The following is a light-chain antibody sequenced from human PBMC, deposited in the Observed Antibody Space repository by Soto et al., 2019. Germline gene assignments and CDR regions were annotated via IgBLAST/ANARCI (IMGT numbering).Light chain of an antibody. Sequence: QSALTQPPSASGSPGQSVTISCTGTSSDVGGYDYVSWYQQYPGKAPKLLVYEVTTRPSGVPDRFSGSKSGNTASLTISGLQAEDEADYYCISYIPSTTTHWVFGGGTKLTVL. CDR3: ISYIPSTTTHWV. CDR2: EVT. V-gene: IGLV2-8*01. CDR1: SSDVGGYDY. J-gene: IGLJ3*02.